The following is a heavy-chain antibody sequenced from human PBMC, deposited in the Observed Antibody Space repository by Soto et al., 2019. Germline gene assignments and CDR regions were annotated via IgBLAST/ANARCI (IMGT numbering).Heavy chain of an antibody. D-gene: IGHD4-4*01. J-gene: IGHJ5*02. Sequence: QVQLQESGPGLVKPSQTLSLTCTVSGGSISSGDYYWSWIRQPPGQGLEWIGYIYDSGSTYYNPSLKSRVTISVDTSKNQFSLKLSSVTAADTAVYYCARESTVSTDWFDPWGQGTLVTVSS. V-gene: IGHV4-30-4*01. CDR2: IYDSGST. CDR1: GGSISSGDYY. CDR3: ARESTVSTDWFDP.